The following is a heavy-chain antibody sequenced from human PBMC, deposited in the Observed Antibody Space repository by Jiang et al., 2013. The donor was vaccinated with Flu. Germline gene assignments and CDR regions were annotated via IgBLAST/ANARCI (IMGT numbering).Heavy chain of an antibody. J-gene: IGHJ4*02. CDR2: IYYSGST. CDR1: GGSISSSSYY. V-gene: IGHV4-39*01. D-gene: IGHD6-13*01. CDR3: ASLRPKQQLVNY. Sequence: GLVKPSETLSLTCTVSGGSISSSSYYWGWIRQPPGKGLEWIGSIYYSGSTYYNPSLKSRVTISVDTSKNQFSLKLSSVTAADTAVYYCASLRPKQQLVNYWGQGTLVTVSS.